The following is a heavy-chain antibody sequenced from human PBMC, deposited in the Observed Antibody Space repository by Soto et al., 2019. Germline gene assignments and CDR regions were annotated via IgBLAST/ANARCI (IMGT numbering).Heavy chain of an antibody. D-gene: IGHD6-13*01. J-gene: IGHJ5*01. V-gene: IGHV3-9*01. CDR1: GFTFDDHT. Sequence: EVQLVESGGGLVQPGRSLRLSCEASGFTFDDHTMHWVRQAPGKGLEWVSGISCNSGSIGYADSVKGRFNISRDNAKNSLYLQMTSLSVEDTALYYWAKLARGGSSWSDSWGQGIIVTVSS. CDR2: ISCNSGSI. CDR3: AKLARGGSSWSDS.